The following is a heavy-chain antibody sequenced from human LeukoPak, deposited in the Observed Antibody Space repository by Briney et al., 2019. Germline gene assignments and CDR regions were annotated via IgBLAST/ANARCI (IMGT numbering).Heavy chain of an antibody. D-gene: IGHD3-10*01. CDR1: GFTLSSYW. Sequence: PGGSLRLSCAASGFTLSSYWMHWVRQAPGKGLVWVSRVSSDGGITSNADSVKGRFTISRDNAENTLYLQMNSLRAEDTVVYYCARSNYYASGSYAFDIWGQGTMVTVSS. CDR3: ARSNYYASGSYAFDI. V-gene: IGHV3-74*01. J-gene: IGHJ3*02. CDR2: VSSDGGIT.